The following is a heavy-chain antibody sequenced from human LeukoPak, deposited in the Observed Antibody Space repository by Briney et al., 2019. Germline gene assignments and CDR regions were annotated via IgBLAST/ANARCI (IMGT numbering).Heavy chain of an antibody. CDR3: ARGASGSYYNYYYYGMDV. V-gene: IGHV3-33*01. D-gene: IGHD1-26*01. Sequence: GGPLRLSCAASRFTFSSYGMHWVRQAPGKGLEWMAVIWYDGSNKYYADSVKGRFTISRDNSKNTLYLQMNSLRAEDTAVYYCARGASGSYYNYYYYGMDVWGQGTTVTVSS. CDR2: IWYDGSNK. J-gene: IGHJ6*02. CDR1: RFTFSSYG.